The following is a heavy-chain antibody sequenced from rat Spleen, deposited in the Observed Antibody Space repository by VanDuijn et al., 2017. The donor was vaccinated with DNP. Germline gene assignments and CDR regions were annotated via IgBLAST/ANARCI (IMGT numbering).Heavy chain of an antibody. D-gene: IGHD1-1*01. Sequence: EVKLVESGGGLVQPGRSLKLSCAGSGFTFSDYYIALVRQSQTKGLDWVASISSDGSHTYYPASVKGRFTISRDNAKSSLFLQMDSLRSEDTATYYCTTLITFMSGWSQGTSVTVSS. CDR1: GFTFSDYY. J-gene: IGHJ4*01. CDR3: TTLITFMSG. CDR2: ISSDGSHT. V-gene: IGHV5-20*01.